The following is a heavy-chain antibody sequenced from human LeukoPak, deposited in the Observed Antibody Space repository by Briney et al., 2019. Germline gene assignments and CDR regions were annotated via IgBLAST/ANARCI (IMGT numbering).Heavy chain of an antibody. V-gene: IGHV4-59*01. CDR2: VHYSGST. Sequence: SETLSLTCTVSGGSISRYYWSWIRQPPGKGLEWIGDVHYSGSTNYNPSLKSRVTISVDTSKNQFSLNLSSVTAADTAVYYCARALQPLRVDYWGQGTLVTVSS. CDR3: ARALQPLRVDY. D-gene: IGHD4-11*01. CDR1: GGSISRYY. J-gene: IGHJ4*02.